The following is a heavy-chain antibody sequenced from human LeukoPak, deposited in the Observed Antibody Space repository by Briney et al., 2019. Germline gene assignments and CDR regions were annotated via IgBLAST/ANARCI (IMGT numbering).Heavy chain of an antibody. J-gene: IGHJ4*02. V-gene: IGHV4-59*01. CDR1: GGSISSYY. CDR2: IYYSGST. D-gene: IGHD3-22*01. CDR3: ASKAYYYDSSGYSPFDY. Sequence: SGTLSLTCTVSGGSISSYYWSWIRQPPGKGLEWIGYIYYSGSTNYNPSLKSRVTISVDTSKNQFSLKLSSVTAADTAVYYCASKAYYYDSSGYSPFDYWGQGTLVTVSS.